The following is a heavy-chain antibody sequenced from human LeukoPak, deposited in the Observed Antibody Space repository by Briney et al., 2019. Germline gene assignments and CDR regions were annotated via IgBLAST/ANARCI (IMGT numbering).Heavy chain of an antibody. V-gene: IGHV3-7*01. CDR3: ARHTLWRFDY. Sequence: GGSLRLSCAAYGFTFTNYWLTWVRQAPGKGLEWVANINQDGGTEYYVDSMKGRFTISRDNAKNLVYLQINSLRTEDTAVYFCARHTLWRFDYWGQGALVTVSS. J-gene: IGHJ4*02. D-gene: IGHD1-1*01. CDR1: GFTFTNYW. CDR2: INQDGGTE.